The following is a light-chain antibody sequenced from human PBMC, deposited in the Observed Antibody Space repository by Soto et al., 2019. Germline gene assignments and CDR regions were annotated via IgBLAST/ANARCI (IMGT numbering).Light chain of an antibody. J-gene: IGKJ1*01. CDR3: QQSYSDPWT. CDR1: QSISSW. V-gene: IGKV1-5*01. CDR2: DAS. Sequence: DIQMTQSPSTLSASVGDRVTITCRASQSISSWLAWYQQKPGKAPKLLIYDASSLESGVPSRFSGSGSGTEFTLTINSLQPEDFETYYCQQSYSDPWTFGQGTKVDIK.